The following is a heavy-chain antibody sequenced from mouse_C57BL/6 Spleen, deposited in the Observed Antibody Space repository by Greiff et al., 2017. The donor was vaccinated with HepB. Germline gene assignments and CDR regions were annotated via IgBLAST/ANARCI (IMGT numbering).Heavy chain of an antibody. D-gene: IGHD1-1*01. V-gene: IGHV3-6*01. CDR1: GYSITSGYY. CDR3: ARWDDYYGSSYWYFDF. CDR2: ISYDGSN. J-gene: IGHJ1*03. Sequence: DVQLQESGPGLVKPSQSLSLTCSVTGYSITSGYYWNWIRQFPGNKLEWMGYISYDGSNNYNPSLKNRISITRDTSKNQLFLKLNSVTTEDTATYYCARWDDYYGSSYWYFDFWGTGTTVTVSS.